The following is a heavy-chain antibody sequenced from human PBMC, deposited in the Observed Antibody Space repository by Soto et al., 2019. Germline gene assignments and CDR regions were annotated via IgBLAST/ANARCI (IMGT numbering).Heavy chain of an antibody. Sequence: GGSLRLSCAASGFTFSSYAMSWVRQAPGKGLEWVSAISGSGGSTYYADSVKGRFTISRDNSKNTLYLQMNSLRAEDTAVYYCAKGIGRRYCSSTSCYTADYYYYGMDVWGQGTTVTVSS. CDR2: ISGSGGST. V-gene: IGHV3-23*01. CDR1: GFTFSSYA. D-gene: IGHD2-2*02. CDR3: AKGIGRRYCSSTSCYTADYYYYGMDV. J-gene: IGHJ6*02.